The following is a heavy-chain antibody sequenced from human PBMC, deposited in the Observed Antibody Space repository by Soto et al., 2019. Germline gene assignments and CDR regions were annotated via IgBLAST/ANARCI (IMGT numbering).Heavy chain of an antibody. CDR3: ARDLDEDGGCYWYFDL. CDR1: GGSISSGDYY. Sequence: QVQLQESGPGLLKPSQTLSLTCTVSGGSISSGDYYWSWIRQHPGKGLEWIGYIYNSESTYYNPSLKSRVTISVDTSKNQFSLRLSSVTAADTAVYYCARDLDEDGGCYWYFDLWGRGTLVTVSS. D-gene: IGHD3-16*01. V-gene: IGHV4-31*03. J-gene: IGHJ2*01. CDR2: IYNSEST.